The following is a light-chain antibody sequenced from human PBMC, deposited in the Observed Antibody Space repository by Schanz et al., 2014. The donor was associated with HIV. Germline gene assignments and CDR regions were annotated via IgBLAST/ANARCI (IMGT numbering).Light chain of an antibody. V-gene: IGLV2-14*01. Sequence: QSALTQPPSASGSPGQSVTISCTGTSSDVGGYNYVSWYQQHPGKAPKIMIYEVSKRPSGVSDRFSGSKSDNTASLTISGLQAEDEADYYCSSYTSSSTGVFGGGTKLTVL. J-gene: IGLJ3*02. CDR3: SSYTSSSTGV. CDR1: SSDVGGYNY. CDR2: EVS.